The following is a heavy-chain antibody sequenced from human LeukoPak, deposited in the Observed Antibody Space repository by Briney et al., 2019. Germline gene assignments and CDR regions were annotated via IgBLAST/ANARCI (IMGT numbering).Heavy chain of an antibody. D-gene: IGHD6-13*01. V-gene: IGHV4-59*08. Sequence: SETLSLTCTVSGGSISSYYWSWIRQPPEKGLEWIGYIYYSGSTNYNPSLKSRVTISVDTSKNQFSLKLSSVTAADTAVYYCARQFGIAADYDYWGQGTLVTVSS. CDR3: ARQFGIAADYDY. J-gene: IGHJ4*02. CDR2: IYYSGST. CDR1: GGSISSYY.